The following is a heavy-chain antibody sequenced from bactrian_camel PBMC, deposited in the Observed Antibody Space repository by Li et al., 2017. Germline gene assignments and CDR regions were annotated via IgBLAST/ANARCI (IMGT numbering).Heavy chain of an antibody. CDR3: AATTQPRTGAFATILNQEKYQY. CDR2: ISSRGTT. J-gene: IGHJ4*01. CDR1: RSTPDRHSGYC. D-gene: IGHD4*01. Sequence: VQLVESGGGSVQAGGSLRLSCVASRSTPDRHSGYCMAWFRQAPGKEREGVASISSRGTTSYIDSVKGRFTISKDNGKNTLFLELDSLKPEDTAMYYCAATTQPRTGAFATILNQEKYQYWGQGTQVTVS. V-gene: IGHV3S55*01.